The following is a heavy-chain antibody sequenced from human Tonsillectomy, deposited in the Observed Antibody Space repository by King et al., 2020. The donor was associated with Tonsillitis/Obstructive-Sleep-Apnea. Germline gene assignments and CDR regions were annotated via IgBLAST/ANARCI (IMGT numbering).Heavy chain of an antibody. J-gene: IGHJ4*02. CDR2: INHIGST. CDR1: GGSFSGYY. Sequence: VQLQQWGAGLLKPSETLSLTCAVYGGSFSGYYWSWIRQPPGKGLEWVGEINHIGSTNYNPSLKSRVTISVDTSKNQFSLKLRSVTAADTAVYYCARGEPESYYFDYWGQGTLVTVSS. V-gene: IGHV4-34*01. CDR3: ARGEPESYYFDY. D-gene: IGHD1-14*01.